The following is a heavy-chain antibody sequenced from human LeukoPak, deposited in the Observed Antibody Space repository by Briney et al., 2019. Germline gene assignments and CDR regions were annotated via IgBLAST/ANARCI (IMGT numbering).Heavy chain of an antibody. CDR1: GGTFSSYA. Sequence: SVKVSCKASGGTFSSYAISWVRQAPGQGLEWMGRIIPIFGTANYAQKFQGRVTITTDESTSTAYMELSSLRSEDTAVYYCAREGYSGSWRLYYFDYWGQGTLVTVSS. J-gene: IGHJ4*02. V-gene: IGHV1-69*05. D-gene: IGHD6-13*01. CDR3: AREGYSGSWRLYYFDY. CDR2: IIPIFGTA.